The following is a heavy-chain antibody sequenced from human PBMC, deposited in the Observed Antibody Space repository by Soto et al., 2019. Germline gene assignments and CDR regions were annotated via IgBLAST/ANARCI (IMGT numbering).Heavy chain of an antibody. Sequence: GGSLRLSCAASGFTFSNAWMSWVRQAPGKGLEWVGRIKSKTDGGTTDYAAPVKGRFTISRDDSINTLYLQMNSLKTEDTAVYYWTAPLRPRTRGSDYPGQGTLVTV. D-gene: IGHD3-3*01. CDR2: IKSKTDGGTT. J-gene: IGHJ4*02. CDR1: GFTFSNAW. V-gene: IGHV3-15*01. CDR3: TAPLRPRTRGSDY.